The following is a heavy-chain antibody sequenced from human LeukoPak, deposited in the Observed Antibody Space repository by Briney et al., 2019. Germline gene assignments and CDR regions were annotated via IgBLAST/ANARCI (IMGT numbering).Heavy chain of an antibody. D-gene: IGHD6-19*01. V-gene: IGHV3-74*01. Sequence: GGSLRLSCAASGFTFSSYWMHWVRQAPGKGLVWVSRINSDGSSTTYADSVKGRFTISRDNAKNTLYLQMNSLRAEDTALYFCARVIAVASSWFDPWGQGTLVTVSS. CDR2: INSDGSST. CDR1: GFTFSSYW. J-gene: IGHJ5*02. CDR3: ARVIAVASSWFDP.